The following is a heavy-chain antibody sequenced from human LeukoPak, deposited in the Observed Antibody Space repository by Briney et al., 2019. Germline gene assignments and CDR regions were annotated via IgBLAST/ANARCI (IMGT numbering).Heavy chain of an antibody. CDR2: IIPILGIA. CDR3: ARAQLTGYSSSWEYYFDY. CDR1: GGTFSSYA. D-gene: IGHD6-13*01. Sequence: GASVTVSCKASGGTFSSYAISWVRQAPGQGLEWMGRIIPILGIANYAQKFQGRVTITADKSTSTAYMELSSLRSEDTAVYYCARAQLTGYSSSWEYYFDYWGQGTLVTVSS. V-gene: IGHV1-69*04. J-gene: IGHJ4*02.